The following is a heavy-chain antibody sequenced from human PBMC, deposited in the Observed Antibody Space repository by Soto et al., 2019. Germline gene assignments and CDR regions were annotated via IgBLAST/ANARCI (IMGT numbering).Heavy chain of an antibody. J-gene: IGHJ6*02. CDR2: IPQDGVDG. Sequence: AGSLRLSCEVSGFTFSVYSMSWVRQSPGKGLEWVAKIPQDGVDGHYADSVKGRFIISRDNDKNSLHLQLNNLRAEDTAVYYCARDHLILPAHDFFYGSDVWGRGATVTVSS. V-gene: IGHV3-7*03. D-gene: IGHD2-21*02. CDR1: GFTFSVYS. CDR3: ARDHLILPAHDFFYGSDV.